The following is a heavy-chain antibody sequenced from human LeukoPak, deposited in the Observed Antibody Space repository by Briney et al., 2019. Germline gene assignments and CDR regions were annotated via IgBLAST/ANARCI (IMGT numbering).Heavy chain of an antibody. Sequence: GGSLRLSCAASGFTFSDYYMSWIRQAPGKGLEWVSYISSSGSTIYYADSVKGRFTISRDNAKDSLYLQMNSLRAEDTAVYYCARGGYSYGLDEKEYYFDYWGQGTLVTVSS. V-gene: IGHV3-11*01. CDR3: ARGGYSYGLDEKEYYFDY. D-gene: IGHD5-18*01. CDR2: ISSSGSTI. CDR1: GFTFSDYY. J-gene: IGHJ4*02.